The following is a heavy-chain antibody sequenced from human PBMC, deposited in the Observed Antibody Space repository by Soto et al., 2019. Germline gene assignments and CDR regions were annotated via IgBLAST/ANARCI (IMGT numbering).Heavy chain of an antibody. J-gene: IGHJ4*02. V-gene: IGHV1-69*12. CDR1: GGTFSSYA. Sequence: QVQLVQSGAEVKKPGSSVKVSCKASGGTFSSYAISWVRQAPGQGLEWMGGIIPIFGTANDAQKFQGGGTITADESTSTSYGALSSLRSEDTAVYYCARGGRGLQCDYWGQGTMGTVSS. D-gene: IGHD1-26*01. CDR3: ARGGRGLQCDY. CDR2: IIPIFGTA.